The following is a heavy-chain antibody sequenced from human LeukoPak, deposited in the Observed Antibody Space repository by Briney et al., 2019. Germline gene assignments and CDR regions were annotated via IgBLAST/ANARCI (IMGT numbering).Heavy chain of an antibody. J-gene: IGHJ4*02. CDR3: AGADSSGYYGIDY. Sequence: GESLKISCKGSGYSFTSYWLGWVRQMPGKGLEWMGLIYPGDSDTRYSPSFQGQVTISADKSISTAYLQWSSLKASDTAMYYCAGADSSGYYGIDYWGQGTLVTVSS. CDR2: IYPGDSDT. V-gene: IGHV5-51*01. CDR1: GYSFTSYW. D-gene: IGHD3-22*01.